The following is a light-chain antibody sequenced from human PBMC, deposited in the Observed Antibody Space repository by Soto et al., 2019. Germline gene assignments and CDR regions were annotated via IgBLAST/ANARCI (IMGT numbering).Light chain of an antibody. CDR3: QQYNSYVS. CDR1: QRVYNW. CDR2: NVS. J-gene: IGKJ3*01. V-gene: IGKV1-5*01. Sequence: QMTQSPSTVSASVGASVTITCRADQRVYNWLAWYQQKPGKAPKLLMSNVSTLETGVSSRFRGSEFGTEFTLAITSLQPDDFGTYCCQQYNSYVSFGPGTRV.